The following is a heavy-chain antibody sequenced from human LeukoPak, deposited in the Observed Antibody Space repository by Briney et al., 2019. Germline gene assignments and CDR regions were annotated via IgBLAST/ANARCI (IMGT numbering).Heavy chain of an antibody. J-gene: IGHJ3*02. CDR3: AREGPLVGAKIGAFDI. V-gene: IGHV3-30*14. CDR1: GFTFSSYV. CDR2: ISFPGSSE. D-gene: IGHD1-26*01. Sequence: PGGSLRLSCAASGFTFSSYVMHWVSQAPGKGLEWVAVISFPGSSEYYADSVKGRFTISADSSKSTLFLQMSSLRDEDTAVYYCAREGPLVGAKIGAFDIWGQGTMVTVSS.